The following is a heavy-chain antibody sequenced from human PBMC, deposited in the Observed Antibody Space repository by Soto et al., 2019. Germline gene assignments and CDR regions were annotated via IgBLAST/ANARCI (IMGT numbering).Heavy chain of an antibody. V-gene: IGHV4-59*02. D-gene: IGHD2-2*01. CDR1: GGSVSSFC. CDR3: ARVRTEYAGLDY. J-gene: IGHJ4*02. CDR2: GCSSGST. Sequence: SETLSLTCYVSGGSVSSFCWTWIRQSPGKGLESIAYGCSSGSTNYNPSLESRVAISLDTSKNQFSLRLTSVIAADTAVYFCARVRTEYAGLDYWGQGTLVTVSS.